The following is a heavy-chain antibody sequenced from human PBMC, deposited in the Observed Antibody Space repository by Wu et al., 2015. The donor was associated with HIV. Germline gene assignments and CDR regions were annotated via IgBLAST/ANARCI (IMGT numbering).Heavy chain of an antibody. D-gene: IGHD3-22*01. CDR2: ISARNGNT. J-gene: IGHJ4*02. CDR1: GYIFIDYG. V-gene: IGHV1-18*01. CDR3: ARGHYYDSSSSPMY. Sequence: VQLVQSGGEVKKPGASVKVACKSSGYIFIDYGIHWVRQAPGEGLEWMGWISARNGNTNYAQKFQGRVIMTTETSSNTAYMELRSLRSDDTAVYFCARGHYYDSSSSPMYWGPGTRVTVSS.